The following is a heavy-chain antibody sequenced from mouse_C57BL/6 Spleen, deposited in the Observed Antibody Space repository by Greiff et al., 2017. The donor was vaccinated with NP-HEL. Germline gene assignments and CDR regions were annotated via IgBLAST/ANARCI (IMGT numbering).Heavy chain of an antibody. V-gene: IGHV10-1*01. Sequence: GGGLVQPKGSLKLSCAASGFSFNTYAMNWVRQAPGKGLEWVARIRSKSNNYATYYADSVKDRFTISRDDSESMLYLQMNNLKTEDTAMYYCVRHEDGYHYAMDYWGQGTSVTVSS. D-gene: IGHD2-3*01. CDR1: GFSFNTYA. CDR3: VRHEDGYHYAMDY. J-gene: IGHJ4*01. CDR2: IRSKSNNYAT.